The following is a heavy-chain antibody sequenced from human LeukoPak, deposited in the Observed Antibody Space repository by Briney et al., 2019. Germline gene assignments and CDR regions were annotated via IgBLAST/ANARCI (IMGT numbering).Heavy chain of an antibody. D-gene: IGHD6-13*01. Sequence: PSETLSLTCAVYGGSFSGYYWSWIRQPAGKGLEWIGRIYTSGSTNYNPSLKSRVTMSVDTSKNQFSLKLSSVTAADTAVYYCARDGGSSSWYYFDYWGQGTLVTVSS. CDR3: ARDGGSSSWYYFDY. CDR1: GGSFSGYY. V-gene: IGHV4-4*07. J-gene: IGHJ4*02. CDR2: IYTSGST.